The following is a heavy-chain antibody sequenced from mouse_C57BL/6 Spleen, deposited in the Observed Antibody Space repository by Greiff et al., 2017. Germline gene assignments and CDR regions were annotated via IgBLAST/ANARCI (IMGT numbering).Heavy chain of an antibody. CDR1: GFTFSSYG. Sequence: EVQGVESGGDLVKPGGSLKLSCAASGFTFSSYGMSWVRQTPDKRLEWVATISSGGSYTYYPDSVKGRFTISRDNAKNTLYLQMSSLKSEDTAMYYCARPYYGSSYGGFAYWGQGTLVTVSA. D-gene: IGHD1-1*01. V-gene: IGHV5-6*01. CDR3: ARPYYGSSYGGFAY. J-gene: IGHJ3*01. CDR2: ISSGGSYT.